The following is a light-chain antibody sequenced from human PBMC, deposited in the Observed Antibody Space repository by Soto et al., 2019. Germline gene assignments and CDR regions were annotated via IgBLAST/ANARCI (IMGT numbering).Light chain of an antibody. CDR1: QSVSNN. CDR2: GAS. CDR3: QQYNNWPRT. J-gene: IGKJ1*01. Sequence: IVMTQSPATLSVSPGERATLSCRASQSVSNNLAWYQQKPGQAPRLFIYGASTRATGIPARFSGSGSGTEFTLTISSLQSEDFALYYCQQYNNWPRTFGQGTKVDIK. V-gene: IGKV3-15*01.